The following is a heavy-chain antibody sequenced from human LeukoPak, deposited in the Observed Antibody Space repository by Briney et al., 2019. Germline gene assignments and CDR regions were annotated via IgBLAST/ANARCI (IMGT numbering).Heavy chain of an antibody. CDR3: ASGKGTAAAHYYYGMDV. CDR2: IYYSGNT. CDR1: GGSVSSGSDY. V-gene: IGHV4-61*01. Sequence: PSETLSLTCTVSGGSVSSGSDYWTWIRLLPGKGLEWIGYIYYSGNTDYNPSLKSRVTISVDMSKNQFSLKLTSVTAADTAMYYCASGKGTAAAHYYYGMDVWGQGTTVTVSS. D-gene: IGHD6-13*01. J-gene: IGHJ6*02.